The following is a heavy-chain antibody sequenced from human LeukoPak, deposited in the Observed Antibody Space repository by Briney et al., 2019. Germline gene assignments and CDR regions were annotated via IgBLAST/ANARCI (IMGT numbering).Heavy chain of an antibody. CDR2: INAGNGNT. Sequence: ASVKVSCKASGYTFTSYAMHWVRQAPGQRLEWMGWINAGNGNTKYSQKFQGRVTITRDTSASTAYMELSSLRSEDTAVYYCARDFITMVWGGVLGDGMDVWGKGTTVTVSS. V-gene: IGHV1-3*01. CDR1: GYTFTSYA. CDR3: ARDFITMVWGGVLGDGMDV. J-gene: IGHJ6*04. D-gene: IGHD3-10*01.